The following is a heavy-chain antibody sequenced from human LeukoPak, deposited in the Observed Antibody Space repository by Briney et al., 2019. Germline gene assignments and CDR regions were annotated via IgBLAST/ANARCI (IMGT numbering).Heavy chain of an antibody. V-gene: IGHV3-23*01. CDR1: GFTFSSYA. J-gene: IGHJ4*02. CDR3: AKNSPPLLEFIAAAPFFDY. Sequence: GGSLRLSCAASGFTFSSYAMSWVRQAPGKGLEWVSAISGSGGSTYYADSVKGRFTISRDNSKNTLYLQMNSLRAEDTAVYYCAKNSPPLLEFIAAAPFFDYWGQGTLVTVSS. D-gene: IGHD6-13*01. CDR2: ISGSGGST.